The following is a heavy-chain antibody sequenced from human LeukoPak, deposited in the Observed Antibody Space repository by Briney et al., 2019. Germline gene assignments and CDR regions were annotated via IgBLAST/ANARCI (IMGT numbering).Heavy chain of an antibody. Sequence: GESLKISCKTSGFTFTTHWIAWVRQMPGKGLELMGIIYPGDFDTNYSPSFQGQVTISADKSSNTAYLQWSSLKASDTAMYYCARYYFWTGSYFFDYWGQGTLVTVSS. CDR2: IYPGDFDT. D-gene: IGHD3/OR15-3a*01. CDR3: ARYYFWTGSYFFDY. V-gene: IGHV5-51*01. J-gene: IGHJ4*02. CDR1: GFTFTTHW.